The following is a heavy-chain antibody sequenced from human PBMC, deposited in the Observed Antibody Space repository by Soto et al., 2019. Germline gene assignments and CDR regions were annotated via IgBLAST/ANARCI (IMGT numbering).Heavy chain of an antibody. Sequence: ASVKVPCKASGYTFTSYGISWVRQAPGQGLEWMGWISAYNGNTNYAQKLQGRVTMTTDTSTSTAYMELRSLRSDDTAVYYCARDQVCGVWRGCHPGGYYYYGMDVWGQGTTVTVSS. CDR1: GYTFTSYG. CDR2: ISAYNGNT. CDR3: ARDQVCGVWRGCHPGGYYYYGMDV. J-gene: IGHJ6*02. V-gene: IGHV1-18*04. D-gene: IGHD6-19*01.